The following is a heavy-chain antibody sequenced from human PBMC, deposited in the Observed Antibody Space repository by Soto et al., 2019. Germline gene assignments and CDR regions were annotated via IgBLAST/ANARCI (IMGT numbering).Heavy chain of an antibody. CDR2: IHKSGNT. D-gene: IGHD2-2*01. V-gene: IGHV4-39*01. Sequence: QLQLQESGPGLVKPSETLSLTCTVSGDSISSSSYYWGWIRQPPGKGLEWIGRIHKSGNTSYNPSLTSRVPRFVDTSKTQFSLPLSSVTAADTAVYYCARQRGYDMYYYGMDVWGQGATVTVSS. CDR3: ARQRGYDMYYYGMDV. J-gene: IGHJ6*02. CDR1: GDSISSSSYY.